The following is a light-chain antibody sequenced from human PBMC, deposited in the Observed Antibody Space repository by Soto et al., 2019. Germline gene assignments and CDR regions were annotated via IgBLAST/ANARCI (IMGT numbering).Light chain of an antibody. V-gene: IGKV1-39*01. Sequence: DIQMTQSPSSLFASVGDRVTITCRASQSISSYLNWYQQKPGKAPKLLIYAASTLQSGVPSRFSGSGSGTEFSLTISSLQPDDFATYYCQQYKSFSLTFGGGTKVDIK. CDR3: QQYKSFSLT. J-gene: IGKJ4*01. CDR1: QSISSY. CDR2: AAS.